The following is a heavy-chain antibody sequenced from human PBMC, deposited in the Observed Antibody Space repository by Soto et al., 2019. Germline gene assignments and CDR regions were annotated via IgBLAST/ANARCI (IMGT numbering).Heavy chain of an antibody. V-gene: IGHV4-30-4*01. CDR1: GGSISSGDYY. J-gene: IGHJ4*02. Sequence: SETLSLTCTVSGGSISSGDYYWSWIRQPPGKGLEWIGYIYYSGSTYYNPSLKSRVTISVDTSKNQFSLKLSSVTAADTAVYYCARTLNYYDSSGYQYYFDYWGQGTLVTVSS. D-gene: IGHD3-22*01. CDR2: IYYSGST. CDR3: ARTLNYYDSSGYQYYFDY.